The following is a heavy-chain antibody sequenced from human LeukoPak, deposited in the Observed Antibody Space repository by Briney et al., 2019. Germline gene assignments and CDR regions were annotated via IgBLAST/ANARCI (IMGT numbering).Heavy chain of an antibody. CDR1: GFTFDDYG. J-gene: IGHJ4*02. CDR3: ARDSGITLLRGVIDY. D-gene: IGHD3-10*01. V-gene: IGHV3-48*03. CDR2: ISSSGSTI. Sequence: GGSLRLSCAASGFTFDDYGMSWVRQAPGKGLEWVSYISSSGSTIYYADSVKGRFTISRDNAKNSLYLQINSLRAEDTALYYCARDSGITLLRGVIDYWGQGTLVTVSS.